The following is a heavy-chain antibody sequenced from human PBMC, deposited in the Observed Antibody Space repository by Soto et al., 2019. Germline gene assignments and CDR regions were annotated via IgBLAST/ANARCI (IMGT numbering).Heavy chain of an antibody. CDR3: ARDEKAGGYCSGGSCPGAEYFQN. CDR1: CYTFPSAY. CDR2: INPSGGST. Sequence: ASLPGCCTAVCYTFPSAYSHWVSQAPKQGDEWMGIINPSGGSTSYAQKFQGRVTMTRDTSTSTVYMELSSLRSEDTAVYYCARDEKAGGYCSGGSCPGAEYFQNWGKGTLV. D-gene: IGHD2-15*01. V-gene: IGHV1-46*01. J-gene: IGHJ1*01.